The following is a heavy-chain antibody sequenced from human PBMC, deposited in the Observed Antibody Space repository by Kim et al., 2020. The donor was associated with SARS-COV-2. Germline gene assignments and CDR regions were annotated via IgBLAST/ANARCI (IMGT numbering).Heavy chain of an antibody. J-gene: IGHJ4*02. D-gene: IGHD6-13*01. CDR3: AREGGHVSSWYYFDY. Sequence: PSLESRVTMSVDTSKNQFSLKLSSVPAADTAVYYCAREGGHVSSWYYFDYWGQGTLVTVSS. V-gene: IGHV4-4*07.